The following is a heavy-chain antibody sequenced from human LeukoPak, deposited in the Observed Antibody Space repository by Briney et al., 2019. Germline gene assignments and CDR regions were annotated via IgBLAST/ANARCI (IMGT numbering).Heavy chain of an antibody. CDR1: GFTFSSYE. Sequence: PAGSLRLSCAASGFTFSSYEMNWVRQAPGKGLEWVSYISSSGSTIYYADSVKGRFTISSDNAKNSLYLQMNSLRAEDTALDYCARVALIAVAGTGWDYYYMDVWGKGTTVTVSS. CDR3: ARVALIAVAGTGWDYYYMDV. J-gene: IGHJ6*03. CDR2: ISSSGSTI. V-gene: IGHV3-48*03. D-gene: IGHD6-19*01.